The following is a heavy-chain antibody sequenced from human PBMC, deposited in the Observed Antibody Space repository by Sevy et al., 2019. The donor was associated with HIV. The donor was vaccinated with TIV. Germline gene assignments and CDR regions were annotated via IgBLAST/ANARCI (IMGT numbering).Heavy chain of an antibody. J-gene: IGHJ4*02. Sequence: SETLSLTCTVSGGSVSSGSYYWSWIRQPPGKGLEWIGYIYYSGSTNYNPSLKSRVTISVDTSKNQFSLKLSSVTAADTAVYYCARALYCSGGSCYHLFDYWGQRTLVTVSS. CDR2: IYYSGST. CDR1: GGSVSSGSYY. D-gene: IGHD2-15*01. V-gene: IGHV4-61*01. CDR3: ARALYCSGGSCYHLFDY.